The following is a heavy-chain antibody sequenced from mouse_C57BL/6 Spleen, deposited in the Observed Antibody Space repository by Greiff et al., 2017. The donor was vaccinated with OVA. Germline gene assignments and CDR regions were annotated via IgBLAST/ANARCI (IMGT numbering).Heavy chain of an antibody. V-gene: IGHV14-1*01. CDR2: IAPEDGDT. CDR1: GFNIKDYY. D-gene: IGHD2-1*01. Sequence: DVKLQESGAELVRPGASVKLSCTASGFNIKDYYMHWVKQRPEQGLEWIGRIAPEDGDTVYAPQFQGKATMTADTSSNTAYLQLSSLTSEDTAVYYCTTLHGKPRYWGQGTTLTVSS. CDR3: TTLHGKPRY. J-gene: IGHJ2*01.